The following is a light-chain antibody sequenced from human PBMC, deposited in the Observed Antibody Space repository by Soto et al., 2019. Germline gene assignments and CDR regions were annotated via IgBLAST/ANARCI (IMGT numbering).Light chain of an antibody. CDR3: QQRSNWHIT. CDR1: QGVSSY. CDR2: DAS. V-gene: IGKV3D-11*01. J-gene: IGKJ4*01. Sequence: EIVLTQSPATLSLSPGERATLSCRASQGVSSYLAWYQQKPGQAPRLLIYDASNRATGIPARFSGSGPGTDFALTISSRETEDFAVYYCQQRSNWHITFGGGTKVEIK.